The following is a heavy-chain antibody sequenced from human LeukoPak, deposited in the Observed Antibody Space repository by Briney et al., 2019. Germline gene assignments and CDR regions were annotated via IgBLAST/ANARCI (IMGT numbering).Heavy chain of an antibody. CDR3: AKSASGYFDY. J-gene: IGHJ4*02. D-gene: IGHD6-6*01. V-gene: IGHV3-23*05. CDR1: GFTFSSHA. CDR2: IDISGSNA. Sequence: GGSLRLSCAASGFTFSSHAMSWVRQAPGRGLEWVSSIDISGSNAYYADSVKGRFTISRDNSRNTLYLQMDSLRAEDTALYYCAKSASGYFDYWGQGTLVTVSS.